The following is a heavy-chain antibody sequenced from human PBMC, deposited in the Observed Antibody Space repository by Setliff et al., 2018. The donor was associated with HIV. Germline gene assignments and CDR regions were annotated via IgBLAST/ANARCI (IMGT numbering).Heavy chain of an antibody. CDR2: IRYDGSQK. D-gene: IGHD6-19*01. V-gene: IGHV3-30*02. CDR3: AKAELSSGRYYFDY. J-gene: IGHJ4*02. Sequence: GGSLRLSCAASVLTFNNYGMNWVRQAPGKGLEWVAFIRYDGSQKYYVDSVKGRFTISRDNSKNTLYLQMNSLRAEDTAVYYCAKAELSSGRYYFDYWGQGTLVTVSS. CDR1: VLTFNNYG.